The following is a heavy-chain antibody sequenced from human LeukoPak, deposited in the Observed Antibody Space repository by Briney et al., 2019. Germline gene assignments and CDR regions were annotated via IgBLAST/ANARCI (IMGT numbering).Heavy chain of an antibody. CDR2: ISGSGAST. V-gene: IGHV3-23*01. J-gene: IGHJ4*02. CDR3: AKDVVGAINYFDY. D-gene: IGHD1-26*01. CDR1: GFTFSTYA. Sequence: GGSLRLSCAASGFTFSTYAMIWVRQAPGKGLEWVSSISGSGASTYYADSVKGRFTISRNNSKNTLYLQMNSLRADDTAVYYCAKDVVGAINYFDYWGQGTLVTVSS.